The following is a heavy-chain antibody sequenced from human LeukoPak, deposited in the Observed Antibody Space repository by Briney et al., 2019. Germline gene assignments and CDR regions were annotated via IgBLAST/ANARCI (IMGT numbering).Heavy chain of an antibody. Sequence: GASVQVSSKASAYTSTSYCISWVRQPPAQGLEWMGWIIAYNGNTNYEQKLQGRVTMTTDTSTSTAYMKLRSLRSDDTAVYYCARGLTVYYDFWSGYSGYYMDVWGKGTTVTVSS. CDR1: AYTSTSYC. D-gene: IGHD3-3*01. CDR3: ARGLTVYYDFWSGYSGYYMDV. V-gene: IGHV1-18*01. J-gene: IGHJ6*03. CDR2: IIAYNGNT.